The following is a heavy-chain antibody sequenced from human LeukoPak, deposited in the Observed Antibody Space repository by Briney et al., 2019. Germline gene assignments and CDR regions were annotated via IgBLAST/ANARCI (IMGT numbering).Heavy chain of an antibody. D-gene: IGHD3-10*01. CDR1: GFTFSSYA. V-gene: IGHV3-23*01. J-gene: IGHJ4*02. CDR2: ISGSGGST. Sequence: GGSLRLSCAAPGFTFSSYAMSWVRQAPGKGLEWVSTISGSGGSTYYADSVKGRFTISRDNSKNTLYLQMNSLRAKDTAVYYCAKGYGSGSSRYYFDYWGQGTLVTVSS. CDR3: AKGYGSGSSRYYFDY.